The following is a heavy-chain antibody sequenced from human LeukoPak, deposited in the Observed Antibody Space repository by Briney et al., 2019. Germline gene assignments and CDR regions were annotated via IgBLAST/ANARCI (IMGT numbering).Heavy chain of an antibody. D-gene: IGHD2-2*02. CDR1: GYTFTSYG. J-gene: IGHJ4*02. CDR3: ATGYCSSTSCYTDY. CDR2: ISAYNGNT. V-gene: IGHV1-18*01. Sequence: ASVKVSCKASGYTFTSYGISWVRQAPGQGLEWVGWISAYNGNTNYAQKLQGRVTMTTDTSTSTAYMELRSLRSDDTAVYYCATGYCSSTSCYTDYWGQGTLVTVSS.